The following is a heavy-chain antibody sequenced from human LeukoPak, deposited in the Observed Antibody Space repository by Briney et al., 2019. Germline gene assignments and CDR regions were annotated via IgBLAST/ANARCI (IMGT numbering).Heavy chain of an antibody. D-gene: IGHD5-24*01. CDR1: GGSIISRGYY. CDR2: IYYSGST. J-gene: IGHJ4*01. Sequence: PSETLSLTCTVSGGSIISRGYYWGWIRQPPGKGLEWIGSIYYSGSTYYNPSLKSRVTTSVDASKNQFSLKMSSVTAADTAMYYCARSETIMVKFDYWGHGTLVTVSS. CDR3: ARSETIMVKFDY. V-gene: IGHV4-39*01.